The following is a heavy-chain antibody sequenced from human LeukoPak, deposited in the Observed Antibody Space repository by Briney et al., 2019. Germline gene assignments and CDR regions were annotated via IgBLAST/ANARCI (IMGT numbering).Heavy chain of an antibody. J-gene: IGHJ3*02. CDR1: GFTFSSYA. CDR2: ISGSGGST. Sequence: GGSLRLSCAASGFTFSSYAMSWVRPAPGQGLEWVSAISGSGGSTYYADSVTGRFTISRDNSKNTLYLQMNSLRAEDTAVYYCAKDADYGDYGLNAFDIWGQGTMVTVSS. D-gene: IGHD4-17*01. V-gene: IGHV3-23*01. CDR3: AKDADYGDYGLNAFDI.